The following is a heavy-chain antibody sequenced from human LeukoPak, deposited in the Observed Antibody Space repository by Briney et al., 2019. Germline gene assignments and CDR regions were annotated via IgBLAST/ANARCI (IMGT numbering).Heavy chain of an antibody. CDR3: ARDGRDGYNYYFDY. CDR1: GFTFSRYA. V-gene: IGHV3-30-3*01. Sequence: GGSLRLSCAASGFTFSRYAMHWVRQAPGKGLEWVAVISYDGSNKYYADSVKGRFTISRDNSKNTLYLQMNSLRAEDTAVYYCARDGRDGYNYYFDYWGQGTLVTVSS. J-gene: IGHJ4*02. CDR2: ISYDGSNK. D-gene: IGHD5-24*01.